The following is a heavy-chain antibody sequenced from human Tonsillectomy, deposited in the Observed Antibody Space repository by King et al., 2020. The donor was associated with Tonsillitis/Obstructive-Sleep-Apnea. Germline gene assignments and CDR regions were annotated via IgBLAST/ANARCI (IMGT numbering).Heavy chain of an antibody. CDR2: LWYDGSTE. CDR1: GFSFSTFG. V-gene: IGHV3-33*01. Sequence: VQLVESGGGVVQPGRSLRLSCAASGFSFSTFGMHWVRQAPGKGLEWVAVLWYDGSTEYYGDSVKGRFTISRDNSKNTLYLQMNSLRSEDTAVYFCARDGSGTLPKVVYYMDVWGKGTTVTVAS. CDR3: ARDGSGTLPKVVYYMDV. J-gene: IGHJ6*03. D-gene: IGHD4-23*01.